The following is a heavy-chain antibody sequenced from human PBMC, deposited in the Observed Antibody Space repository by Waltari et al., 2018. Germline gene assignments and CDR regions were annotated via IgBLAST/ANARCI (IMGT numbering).Heavy chain of an antibody. Sequence: QVQLQDSGPGLVKPSETLSLPCTVSDCSLSSYYLCWILQPAGKGLEWIGRIYTGGSTNYNPSLKSRVTMSVDKSKNQLSLKLSSVTAADTAVYYCARVRVRLGELSGYYYGMDVWGQGTTVTVSS. CDR3: ARVRVRLGELSGYYYGMDV. V-gene: IGHV4-4*07. CDR2: IYTGGST. J-gene: IGHJ6*02. CDR1: DCSLSSYY. D-gene: IGHD3-16*02.